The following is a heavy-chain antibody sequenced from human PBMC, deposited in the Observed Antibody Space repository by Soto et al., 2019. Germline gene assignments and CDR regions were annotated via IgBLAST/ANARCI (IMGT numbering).Heavy chain of an antibody. J-gene: IGHJ6*04. V-gene: IGHV1-3*01. CDR2: INAGNGNT. CDR1: GYTFTSYA. CDR3: ARDCTDGVCPITYGGFYYYGMDV. Sequence: GASVKVSCKASGYTFTSYAMHWVRQAPGQRLEWMGWINAGNGNTKYSQKFQGRVTITRDTSASTAYMELSSLRSEDTAVYYCARDCTDGVCPITYGGFYYYGMDVWGKGTTVTVSS. D-gene: IGHD2-8*01.